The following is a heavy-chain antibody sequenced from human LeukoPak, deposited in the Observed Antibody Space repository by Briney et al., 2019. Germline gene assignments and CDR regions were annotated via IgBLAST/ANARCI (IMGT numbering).Heavy chain of an antibody. CDR3: ARGRGWYFDL. J-gene: IGHJ2*01. CDR1: GFTFSNYW. CDR2: INSDGRII. Sequence: GGSLILSCAASGFTFSNYWMHWVRQVPGKGLVWVSHINSDGRIINYADSVKGRFTISRDNAKNTLYLQMNSLRVEDTAVYYCARGRGWYFDLWGRGTLVTVSS. D-gene: IGHD3-10*01. V-gene: IGHV3-74*01.